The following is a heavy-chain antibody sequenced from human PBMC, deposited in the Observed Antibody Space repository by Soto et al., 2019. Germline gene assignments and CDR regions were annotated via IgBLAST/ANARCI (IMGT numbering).Heavy chain of an antibody. CDR3: AEGYCSGGSCRPDAYYFDY. V-gene: IGHV1-69*13. Sequence: SVKVSCKASGGTFSSYAISWVRQAPGQGLEWMGGIIPIFGTANYAQKFQGRVTITADESTSTAYMELSSLRSEDTAVYYCAEGYCSGGSCRPDAYYFDYWGQGTLVTVSS. J-gene: IGHJ4*02. D-gene: IGHD2-15*01. CDR2: IIPIFGTA. CDR1: GGTFSSYA.